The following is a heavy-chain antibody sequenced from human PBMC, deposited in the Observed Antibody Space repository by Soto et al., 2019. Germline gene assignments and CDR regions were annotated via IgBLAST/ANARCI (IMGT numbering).Heavy chain of an antibody. CDR1: GGSFSGYY. CDR3: ARWHITMVRGVIMGYGVGYYGMDV. V-gene: IGHV4-34*01. D-gene: IGHD3-10*01. CDR2: INHSGST. J-gene: IGHJ6*02. Sequence: PSETLSLTCAVYGGSFSGYYWSWIRQPPGKGLEWIGEINHSGSTNYNPSLKSRVTISVDTSKNQFSLKLSSVTAADTAVYYCARWHITMVRGVIMGYGVGYYGMDVWGQGTTVTVSS.